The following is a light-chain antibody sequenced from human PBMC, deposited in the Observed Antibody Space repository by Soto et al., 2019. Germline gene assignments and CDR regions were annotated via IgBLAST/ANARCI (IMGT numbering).Light chain of an antibody. CDR2: LNSDGSH. V-gene: IGLV4-69*01. CDR3: QTWGTGIHYV. Sequence: QPVLTQSPSASASLGASVKLTCTLSSGHSSYAIAWHQQQPEKGPRYLMKLNSDGSHSKGDGIPDRFSGSSSGPERYLTISSLQSEDEADYYCQTWGTGIHYVFGTGTKLTVL. J-gene: IGLJ1*01. CDR1: SGHSSYA.